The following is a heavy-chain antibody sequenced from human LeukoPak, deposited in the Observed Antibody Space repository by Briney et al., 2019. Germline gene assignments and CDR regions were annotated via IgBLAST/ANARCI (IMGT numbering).Heavy chain of an antibody. CDR2: IYYSGST. Sequence: SETLSLTCTISGGSVSNGSSYWSWIRQPPGKGLEWIGYIYYSGSTYYNPSLKSRVTISVDTSKNQFSLKLNSVTAADTAVYYCARLQGGRSGYYPFNQWGQGTLVTVSS. V-gene: IGHV4-30-4*08. CDR1: GGSVSNGSSY. D-gene: IGHD3-22*01. CDR3: ARLQGGRSGYYPFNQ. J-gene: IGHJ4*02.